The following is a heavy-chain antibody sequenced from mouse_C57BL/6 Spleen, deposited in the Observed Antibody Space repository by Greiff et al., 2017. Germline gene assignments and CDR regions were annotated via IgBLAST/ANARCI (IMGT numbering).Heavy chain of an antibody. V-gene: IGHV1-82*01. CDR3: ARGDTTVVAKFDY. CDR1: GYAFSSSW. D-gene: IGHD1-1*01. J-gene: IGHJ2*01. Sequence: VQLQQSGPELVKPGASVKISCKASGYAFSSSWMNWVKQRPGKGLEWIGRIYPGDGDTNYNGKFKGKATLTAEKSSRTAYMQLSSLTSEDSAVYFCARGDTTVVAKFDYWGQGTTLTVSS. CDR2: IYPGDGDT.